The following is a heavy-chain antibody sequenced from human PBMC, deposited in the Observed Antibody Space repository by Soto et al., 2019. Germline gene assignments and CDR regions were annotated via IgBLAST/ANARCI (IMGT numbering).Heavy chain of an antibody. D-gene: IGHD3-10*01. J-gene: IGHJ6*02. V-gene: IGHV3-21*01. CDR3: ARAVRGDHYYGMDV. CDR1: GFTFSSYS. CDR2: ISSSSSYI. Sequence: EMQLVESGGGLVKPGGSLRLSCAASGFTFSSYSMNWVRQAPGKGLEWVSSISSSSSYIYYADSVKGRFTISRDNAKNSLYLQMNSLRAEDTAVYYCARAVRGDHYYGMDVWGQGTTVTVSS.